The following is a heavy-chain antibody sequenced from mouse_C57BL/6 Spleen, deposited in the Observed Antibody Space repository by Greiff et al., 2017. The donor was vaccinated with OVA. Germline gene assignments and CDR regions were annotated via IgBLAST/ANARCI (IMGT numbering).Heavy chain of an antibody. CDR2: INPNNGGT. V-gene: IGHV1-26*01. J-gene: IGHJ3*01. CDR1: GYTFTDYY. CDR3: ARWGRFAY. Sequence: VQLQQSGPELVKPGASVKISCMASGYTFTDYYMNWVKQSHGKSLEWIGDINPNNGGTSYNQKFKGKATLTVDKSSSTAYMELRSLTSEDSAVYYCARWGRFAYWGQGTLVTVSA.